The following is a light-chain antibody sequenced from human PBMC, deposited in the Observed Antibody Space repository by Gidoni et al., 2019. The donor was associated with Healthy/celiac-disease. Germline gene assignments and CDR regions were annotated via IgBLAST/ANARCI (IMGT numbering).Light chain of an antibody. J-gene: IGKJ4*01. CDR3: QQRSNWPS. V-gene: IGKV3-11*01. CDR2: EAS. Sequence: EIVLTQSPATLSLSPGERATLSCRASQSVSSYLAWYQQKPGQAPRILIYEASNRATGIPARFSGSGSGTDFTLTISSLEPEDFAVYYCQQRSNWPSFXGXTKVEIK. CDR1: QSVSSY.